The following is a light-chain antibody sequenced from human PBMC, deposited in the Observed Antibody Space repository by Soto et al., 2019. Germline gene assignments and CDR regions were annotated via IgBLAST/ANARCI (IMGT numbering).Light chain of an antibody. CDR3: KQYGSSGT. Sequence: EIVLTQSPGTLSLSPGASATLSWRASQSVSTSSLAWYQQKGGQAPRLLIHGASSRATGIPDRFSGSGSGTEFTLTIRRLEPEDFAVYYCKQYGSSGTFGQGTKVDIK. J-gene: IGKJ1*01. CDR1: QSVSTSS. V-gene: IGKV3-20*01. CDR2: GAS.